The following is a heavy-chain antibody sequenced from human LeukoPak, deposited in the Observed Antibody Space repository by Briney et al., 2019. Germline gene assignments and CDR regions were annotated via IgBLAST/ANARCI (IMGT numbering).Heavy chain of an antibody. CDR3: ARDRSTYGADYYYYMDV. V-gene: IGHV3-21*01. J-gene: IGHJ6*03. Sequence: GGSLRLSCAASGFTFSSYSMNWVRQAPGKGLEWVSSISSSSSYIYYADSVKGQFTISRDNAKNSLYLQMNSLRAEDTAVYYCARDRSTYGADYYYYMDVWGKGTTVTVSS. D-gene: IGHD4-17*01. CDR2: ISSSSSYI. CDR1: GFTFSSYS.